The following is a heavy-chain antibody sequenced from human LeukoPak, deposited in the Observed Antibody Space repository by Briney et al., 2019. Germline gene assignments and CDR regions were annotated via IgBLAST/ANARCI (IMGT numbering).Heavy chain of an antibody. D-gene: IGHD5-18*01. V-gene: IGHV3-21*01. CDR3: ARDPADGQLWSLFDY. Sequence: GSLRLSCAASGFTFSTYSMNWVRQAPGKGLEWVSSISSSSSCIYYADSVKGRFTISRDNAKNSLYLQMNSLRAEDTAVYYCARDPADGQLWSLFDYWGQGTLVTVSS. J-gene: IGHJ4*02. CDR2: ISSSSSCI. CDR1: GFTFSTYS.